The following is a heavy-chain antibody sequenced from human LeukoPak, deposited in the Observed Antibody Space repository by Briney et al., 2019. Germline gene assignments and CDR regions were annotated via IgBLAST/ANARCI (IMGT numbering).Heavy chain of an antibody. J-gene: IGHJ4*02. V-gene: IGHV4-59*08. CDR1: GDSLSNYY. CDR2: IHYTGSP. D-gene: IGHD3-10*01. CDR3: ARLRDYGSGTFYNDY. Sequence: SETLSLTCSVSGDSLSNYYWTWMRQPPGKGLEWVGYIHYTGSPNYNPSLKSRVTISVDTSKNQFSLKLSSVTAADTAVYYCARLRDYGSGTFYNDYWGQGTLVTVSS.